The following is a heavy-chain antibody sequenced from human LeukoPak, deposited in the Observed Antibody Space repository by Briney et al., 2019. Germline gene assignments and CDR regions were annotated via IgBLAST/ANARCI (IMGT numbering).Heavy chain of an antibody. CDR2: IKQDGSEK. Sequence: PGGSLRLACAASGFTFSSYWMSWVRQAPGKGLEWVANIKQDGSEKYYVDSVKGRFTISRDNAKNSLYLQMNSLRAEDTAVYYCARTQWRSYMDVWGKGTTVTVSS. CDR3: ARTQWRSYMDV. V-gene: IGHV3-7*01. CDR1: GFTFSSYW. J-gene: IGHJ6*03. D-gene: IGHD6-19*01.